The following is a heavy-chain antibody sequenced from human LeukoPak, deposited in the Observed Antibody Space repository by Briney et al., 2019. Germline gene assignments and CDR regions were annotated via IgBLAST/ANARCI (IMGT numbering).Heavy chain of an antibody. CDR1: GGSISYYY. D-gene: IGHD4-17*01. Sequence: SETLSLPRTVSGGSISYYYWRWIRQSTGKGLEWIGYIYYSGTTNYNPSLKSRVTISVDTSKNQFSLQLRSVTAADTAVYYCAREDPQTTVPEGMDVWGQGTTVTVSS. CDR3: AREDPQTTVPEGMDV. CDR2: IYYSGTT. J-gene: IGHJ6*02. V-gene: IGHV4-59*13.